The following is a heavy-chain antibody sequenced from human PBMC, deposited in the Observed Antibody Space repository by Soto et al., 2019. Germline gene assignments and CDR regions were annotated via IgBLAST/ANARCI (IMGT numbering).Heavy chain of an antibody. Sequence: GASVKVSCKASGGTFSSYAISWVRQAPGQGLEWMGGIIPIFGTANYAQKFQGRVTITADESTSTAYMELSSLRSEDTAVYYCARESRGDYYDSSGYSPPGYWGQGTLVTGSS. CDR2: IIPIFGTA. CDR1: GGTFSSYA. V-gene: IGHV1-69*13. J-gene: IGHJ4*02. D-gene: IGHD3-22*01. CDR3: ARESRGDYYDSSGYSPPGY.